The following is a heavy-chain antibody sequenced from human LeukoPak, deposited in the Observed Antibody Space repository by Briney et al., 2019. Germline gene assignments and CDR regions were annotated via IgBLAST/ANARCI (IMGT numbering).Heavy chain of an antibody. J-gene: IGHJ4*02. V-gene: IGHV3-30*02. CDR1: GFTFSSYA. CDR2: IRYDGSNK. Sequence: GGSLRLSCAASGFTFSSYAMSWVRQAPGKGLERVAFIRYDGSNKYYADSVKGRFTISRDNSKNTLYLQMNSLRAEDTAVYYCAKDMVVAADYWGQGTLVTVSS. D-gene: IGHD2-15*01. CDR3: AKDMVVAADY.